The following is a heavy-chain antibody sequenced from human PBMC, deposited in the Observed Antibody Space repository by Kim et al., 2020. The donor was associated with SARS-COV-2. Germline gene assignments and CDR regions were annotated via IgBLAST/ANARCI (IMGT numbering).Heavy chain of an antibody. CDR3: ARYEQQLVRLYLDY. Sequence: PSHKRRVTISVDTSKNQFSLKRSSVTAADTAVYYCARYEQQLVRLYLDYWGQGTLVTVSS. J-gene: IGHJ4*02. D-gene: IGHD6-13*01. V-gene: IGHV4-59*01.